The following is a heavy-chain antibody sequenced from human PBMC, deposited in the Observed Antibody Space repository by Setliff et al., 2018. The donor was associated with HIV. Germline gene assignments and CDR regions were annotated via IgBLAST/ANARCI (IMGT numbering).Heavy chain of an antibody. Sequence: NPSETLSLTCTVSGGSISSYYWSWIRQPPGKGLEWIGYIYYSGSTNYNPSLKSRVTISVDTSKNQFSLKLSSVTAADTAVYYCARGPPALYDSSGLFDYWGQGTRVTVSS. CDR2: IYYSGST. J-gene: IGHJ4*02. D-gene: IGHD3-22*01. CDR1: GGSISSYY. V-gene: IGHV4-59*01. CDR3: ARGPPALYDSSGLFDY.